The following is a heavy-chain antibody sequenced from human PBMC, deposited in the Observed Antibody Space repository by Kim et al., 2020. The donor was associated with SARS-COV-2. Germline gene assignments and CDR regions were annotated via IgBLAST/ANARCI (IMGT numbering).Heavy chain of an antibody. CDR2: IYYSGST. CDR1: GGSISSSSYY. J-gene: IGHJ4*02. Sequence: SETLSLTCTVSGGSISSSSYYWGWIRQPPGKGLEWIGSIYYSGSTYYNPSLKSRVTISVDTSKNQFSLKLSSVTAADTAVYYCASTLYYYDSSGYYYPGVYWGQGTLVTVSS. D-gene: IGHD3-22*01. V-gene: IGHV4-39*01. CDR3: ASTLYYYDSSGYYYPGVY.